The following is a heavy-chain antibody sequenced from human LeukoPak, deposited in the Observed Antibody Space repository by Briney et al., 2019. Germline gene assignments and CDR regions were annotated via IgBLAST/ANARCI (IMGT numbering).Heavy chain of an antibody. CDR3: ARETHDSSGQKYFQH. CDR1: GGSISSYY. D-gene: IGHD3-22*01. CDR2: IYYSGST. J-gene: IGHJ1*01. V-gene: IGHV4-59*01. Sequence: SETLSLTCTVSGGSISSYYWSWIRQPPGKGLEWIGYIYYSGSTNYNPSLKSRVTISVDMSKNQFSLKLSSVTAADTAVYYCARETHDSSGQKYFQHWGQGTLVTVSS.